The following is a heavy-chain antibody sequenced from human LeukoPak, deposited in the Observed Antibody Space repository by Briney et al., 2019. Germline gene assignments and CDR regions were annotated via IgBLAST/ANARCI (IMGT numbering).Heavy chain of an antibody. J-gene: IGHJ4*02. CDR2: IKQDGSEK. CDR1: GFTFSTYW. D-gene: IGHD6-6*01. V-gene: IGHV3-7*01. Sequence: GGSLRLSCAASGFTFSTYWMSWIRQAPGKGLEWVANIKQDGSEKFYVDSVKGRYTVSRDNAKNSLYLQMNSPRVEDTAVYYCARLEYSSSSREFDNWGQGTLVTVSS. CDR3: ARLEYSSSSREFDN.